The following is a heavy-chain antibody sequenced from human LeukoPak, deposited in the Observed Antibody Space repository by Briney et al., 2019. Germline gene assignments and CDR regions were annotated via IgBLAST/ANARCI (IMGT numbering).Heavy chain of an antibody. CDR1: GGSISSYY. Sequence: SETLSLTCTVSGGSISSYYWSWIRQPAGKGLEWIGRIYTSGSTNYNPSLKSRVTMSVDTSKNQFSLKLSSVTAADTAVYYCARGRYVTTRGGAAAGFLDYWGQGTLVTVST. D-gene: IGHD6-13*01. V-gene: IGHV4-4*07. J-gene: IGHJ4*02. CDR3: ARGRYVTTRGGAAAGFLDY. CDR2: IYTSGST.